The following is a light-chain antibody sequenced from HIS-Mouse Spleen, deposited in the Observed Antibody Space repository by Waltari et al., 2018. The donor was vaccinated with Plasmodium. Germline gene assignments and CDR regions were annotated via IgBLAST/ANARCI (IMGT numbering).Light chain of an antibody. J-gene: IGKJ1*01. Sequence: DIQMTQSPSTLSASVGDRVTITCRASQSISSWLAWYQQKPGKAPKLLIYKASSLESGVPPSFSVSGSGTEFTVTISSLQPDDFATYYCQQYNSYWTFGQGTKVEIK. V-gene: IGKV1-5*03. CDR3: QQYNSYWT. CDR1: QSISSW. CDR2: KAS.